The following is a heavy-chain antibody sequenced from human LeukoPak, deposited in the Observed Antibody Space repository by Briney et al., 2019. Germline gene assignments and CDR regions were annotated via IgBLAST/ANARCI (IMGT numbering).Heavy chain of an antibody. CDR2: ISYDGSNK. J-gene: IGHJ3*02. D-gene: IGHD1-26*01. CDR1: GFTFSSYA. Sequence: GGSLRLSCAASGFTFSSYAMHWVRQAPGKGLEWVAVISYDGSNKYYADSVKGRFTISRDNSKNTLYLQMNSLRAEDTAVYYCARSPGSYRDDAFDIWGQGTMVTVSS. V-gene: IGHV3-30-3*01. CDR3: ARSPGSYRDDAFDI.